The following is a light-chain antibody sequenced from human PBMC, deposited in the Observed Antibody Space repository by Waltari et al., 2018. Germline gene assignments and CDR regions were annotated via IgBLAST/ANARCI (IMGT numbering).Light chain of an antibody. V-gene: IGLV8-61*01. CDR2: KAT. J-gene: IGLJ3*02. CDR1: SGSISSTSY. CDR3: SLYMGSGIWV. Sequence: QTVVTQEPSLSVSPGGTVTLTCAFSSGSISSTSYATWYQQPPGQAPRTLVYKATSRSSGVPDRFSGSILGNKAALTITGARADDESDYYCSLYMGSGIWVFGGGTKLTVL.